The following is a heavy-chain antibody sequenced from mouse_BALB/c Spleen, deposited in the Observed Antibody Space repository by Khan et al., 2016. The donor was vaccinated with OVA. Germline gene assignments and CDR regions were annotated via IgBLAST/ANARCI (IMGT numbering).Heavy chain of an antibody. V-gene: IGHV1S135*01. CDR2: IDPFNGGT. CDR3: ARHGYGAWVAY. D-gene: IGHD2-2*01. CDR1: GYSFTSYY. J-gene: IGHJ3*01. Sequence: VQLQQSGPELMKPGASVKISCKASGYSFTSYYIHWVKQSHGKSLEWIGYIDPFNGGTSYNPKFKGKATLTVDKSSSTAYMHLSSLTSDDSAVYYCARHGYGAWVAYWGQGTLVTVSA.